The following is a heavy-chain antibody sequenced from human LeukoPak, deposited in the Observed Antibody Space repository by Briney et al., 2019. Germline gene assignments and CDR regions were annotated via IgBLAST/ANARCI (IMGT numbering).Heavy chain of an antibody. CDR2: FYYSGST. Sequence: PSETLSLTCTVTGGSFSTYYWSWIRQTPGKGLEWIGHFYYSGSTTYNPSLKGRVTISVDTSRDQFSLKLTSVSAADTAVYYCARGQGGYYYLNYFDYWGQGALVTVSS. V-gene: IGHV4-59*01. J-gene: IGHJ4*02. D-gene: IGHD2/OR15-2a*01. CDR1: GGSFSTYY. CDR3: ARGQGGYYYLNYFDY.